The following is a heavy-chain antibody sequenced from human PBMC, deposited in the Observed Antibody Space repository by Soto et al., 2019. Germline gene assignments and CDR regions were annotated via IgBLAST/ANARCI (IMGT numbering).Heavy chain of an antibody. CDR2: IKSKTDGGTT. V-gene: IGHV3-15*07. J-gene: IGHJ4*02. CDR1: GFTFSNAW. CDR3: TTLGYCSGGSCYSTRLGIDY. D-gene: IGHD2-15*01. Sequence: PGGSLRLSCAASGFTFSNAWMDWVRQAPGKGLEWVGRIKSKTDGGTTDYAAPVKGRFTISRDDSKNTLYLQMNSLKTEDTAVYYCTTLGYCSGGSCYSTRLGIDYWGQGTLVTVSS.